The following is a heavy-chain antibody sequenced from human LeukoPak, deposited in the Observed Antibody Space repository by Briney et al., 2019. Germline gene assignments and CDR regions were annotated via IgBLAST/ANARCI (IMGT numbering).Heavy chain of an antibody. CDR3: ARGSVYYGPGSYDY. CDR1: GGSFSGYY. CDR2: INHSGST. D-gene: IGHD3-10*01. Sequence: SETRSLTCAVYGGSFSGYYWSWIRQPPGKGLEWIGEINHSGSTNYNPSLKSRVTISVDTSKNQFSLKLSSVTAADTAVYYCARGSVYYGPGSYDYWGRGTLSPSPQ. J-gene: IGHJ4*02. V-gene: IGHV4-34*01.